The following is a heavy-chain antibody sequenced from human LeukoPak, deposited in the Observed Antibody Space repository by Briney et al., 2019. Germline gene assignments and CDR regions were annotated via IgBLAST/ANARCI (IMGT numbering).Heavy chain of an antibody. V-gene: IGHV3-7*01. Sequence: PGGXLRLSCAAPGFTFSSNWMTWGGQAPGKGVEGVGNINQDGSERYYVDSVKGGFTISRDNAKNSLYLQMNSLRDEDTAVYYCARDSESSSSFAFDIWGQGTMVTVSS. J-gene: IGHJ3*02. CDR1: GFTFSSNW. D-gene: IGHD6-13*01. CDR3: ARDSESSSSFAFDI. CDR2: INQDGSER.